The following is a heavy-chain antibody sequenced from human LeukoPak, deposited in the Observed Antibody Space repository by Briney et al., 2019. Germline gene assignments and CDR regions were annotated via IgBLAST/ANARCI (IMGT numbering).Heavy chain of an antibody. D-gene: IGHD2-2*01. CDR1: GGSFSGYY. J-gene: IGHJ3*02. CDR2: INHSGST. CDR3: ARTGIVVVPANHDAFDI. V-gene: IGHV4-34*01. Sequence: PSETLSLTCAVYGGSFSGYYWSWIRQPPGKGLEWIGEINHSGSTNYNPSLKSRVTISVDTSKNQFSLKLSSVTAADTAVYYCARTGIVVVPANHDAFDIWGQGTMVTVSS.